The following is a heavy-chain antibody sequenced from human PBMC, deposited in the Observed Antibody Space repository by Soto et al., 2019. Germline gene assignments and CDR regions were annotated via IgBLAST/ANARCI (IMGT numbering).Heavy chain of an antibody. CDR2: IGSNSGGI. J-gene: IGHJ4*02. CDR3: AKGLSEDYFDY. CDR1: GFTFDDSA. Sequence: EVQLVESGGGLVQPGRSLRLSCAASGFTFDDSAMHWVRQPPGKGLALVSGIGSNSGGIGYADSVKGRFTISRDNAKNSLYLQMNSLRAEDTALYYCAKGLSEDYFDYWGQGTLVTVSS. V-gene: IGHV3-9*01.